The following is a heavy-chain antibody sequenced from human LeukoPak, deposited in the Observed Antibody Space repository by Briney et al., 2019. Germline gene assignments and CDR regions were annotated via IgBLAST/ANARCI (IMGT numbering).Heavy chain of an antibody. Sequence: ASVKVSCKASGYTFTGYYMHWVRQAPGQGLEWMGWISAYNGNTNYAQKLQGRVTMTTDTSTSTAYMELRSLRSDDTAVYYCARDRCSSTSCPSYYYYYGMDVWGQGITVTVSS. CDR3: ARDRCSSTSCPSYYYYYGMDV. V-gene: IGHV1-18*04. D-gene: IGHD2-2*01. CDR2: ISAYNGNT. J-gene: IGHJ6*02. CDR1: GYTFTGYY.